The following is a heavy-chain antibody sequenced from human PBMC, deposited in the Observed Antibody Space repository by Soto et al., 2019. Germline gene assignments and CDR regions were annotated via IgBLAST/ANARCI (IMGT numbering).Heavy chain of an antibody. V-gene: IGHV4-59*01. CDR1: GGSISSYY. CDR2: IYYSGST. CDR3: ARGPLYDFWSGYFYYFDY. J-gene: IGHJ4*02. Sequence: SETLFLTCTVSGGSISSYYWSWIRQPPGKGLEWIGYIYYSGSTNYNPSLKSRVTISVDTSKNQFSLKLSSVTAADTAVYYCARGPLYDFWSGYFYYFDYWGQGTLVTVSS. D-gene: IGHD3-3*01.